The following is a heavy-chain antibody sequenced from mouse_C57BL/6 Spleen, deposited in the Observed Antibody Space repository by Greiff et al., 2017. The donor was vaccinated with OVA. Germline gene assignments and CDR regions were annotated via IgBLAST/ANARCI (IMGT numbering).Heavy chain of an antibody. V-gene: IGHV1-80*01. CDR1: GYAFSSYW. J-gene: IGHJ3*01. D-gene: IGHD1-1*01. CDR3: ARKREFYGSSSFAY. Sequence: QVQLQQSGAELVKPGASVTISCKASGYAFSSYWMNWVKQRPGKGLEWIGQIYPGDGATNYTGKFKGKATLTADKSSSTAYMQLSSLTSEDSAVYFCARKREFYGSSSFAYWGQGTLVTVSA. CDR2: IYPGDGAT.